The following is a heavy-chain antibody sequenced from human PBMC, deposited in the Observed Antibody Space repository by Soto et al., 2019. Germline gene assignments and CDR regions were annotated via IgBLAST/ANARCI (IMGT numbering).Heavy chain of an antibody. Sequence: QVQLQESGPGLVKPSETLSLTCTVSGDSVTSVNYYWTWIRQPPGKGLEWVGHIYYSGSINYSPSLKSRVTISLNMPNNQFSLKVTSVTAADTAVYYCAMIPIDTYMIYCFDPWGQGTLVTVSS. D-gene: IGHD3-16*01. V-gene: IGHV4-61*01. J-gene: IGHJ5*01. CDR1: GDSVTSVNYY. CDR2: IYYSGSI. CDR3: AMIPIDTYMIYCFDP.